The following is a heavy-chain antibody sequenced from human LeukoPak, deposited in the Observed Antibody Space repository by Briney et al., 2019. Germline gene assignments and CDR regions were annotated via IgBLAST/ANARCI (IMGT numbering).Heavy chain of an antibody. CDR1: GFTFSSYA. D-gene: IGHD6-13*01. J-gene: IGHJ4*02. CDR3: AREEARIAAAGTLGY. Sequence: GGSLRLSCTASGFTFSSYAMSWVRQAPGKGLEWVSAISGSGGSTYYADSVKGRFTISRDNSKNTLYLQMNSLRAEDTAVYYCAREEARIAAAGTLGYWGQGTLVTVSS. CDR2: ISGSGGST. V-gene: IGHV3-23*01.